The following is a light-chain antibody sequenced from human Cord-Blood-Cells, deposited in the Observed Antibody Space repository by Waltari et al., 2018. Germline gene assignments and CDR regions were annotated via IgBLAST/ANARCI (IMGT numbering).Light chain of an antibody. Sequence: SSDLTQDPAVSVALGQPLRITCQGASLRGSSASLYQQKQGQAPLLVIYGKNNRPSGIPDRFSGSSSGNTASLTITGAQAEDEADYYCNSRDSSGNHVVFGGGTKLTVL. CDR2: GKN. V-gene: IGLV3-19*01. CDR3: NSRDSSGNHVV. J-gene: IGLJ2*01. CDR1: SLRGSS.